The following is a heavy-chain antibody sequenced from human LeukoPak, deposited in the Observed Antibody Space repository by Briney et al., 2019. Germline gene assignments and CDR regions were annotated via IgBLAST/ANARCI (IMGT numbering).Heavy chain of an antibody. V-gene: IGHV6-1*01. CDR3: ARESWDIEGYNWFDP. D-gene: IGHD2-15*01. CDR1: GFSVSSNSTA. Sequence: QTLSLTCVISGFSVSSNSTAWNWLGPSPSRDLEWLGRAYYRSKWYNDYAVSVKSRITINPDTSKNQFSLQPNYVTPEDTAVYYCARESWDIEGYNWFDPWGQGTLVTVSS. CDR2: AYYRSKWYN. J-gene: IGHJ5*02.